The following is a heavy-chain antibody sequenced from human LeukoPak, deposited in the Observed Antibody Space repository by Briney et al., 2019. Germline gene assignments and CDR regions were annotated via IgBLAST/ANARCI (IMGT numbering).Heavy chain of an antibody. D-gene: IGHD2-2*01. J-gene: IGHJ4*02. CDR2: VNWNGGST. V-gene: IGHV3-20*04. CDR1: GFTFDDYG. Sequence: WSGGSLRLSCAASGFTFDDYGMSWVRQAPGKGLEWVSGVNWNGGSTGYADSVKGRFTISRDNAKNSLYLQMDSLRAEDTALYYCARAPITSPFYFDYWGQGTLVTVSS. CDR3: ARAPITSPFYFDY.